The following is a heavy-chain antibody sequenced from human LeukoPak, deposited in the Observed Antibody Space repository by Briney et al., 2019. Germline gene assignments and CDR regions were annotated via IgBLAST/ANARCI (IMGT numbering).Heavy chain of an antibody. CDR3: ARANYNWNTLDY. V-gene: IGHV3-48*03. J-gene: IGHJ4*02. D-gene: IGHD1/OR15-1a*01. Sequence: PGGSLRLSCAASGFTFSNAWMNWVRQAPGKGLEWVSYISSSGSTIYYADSVKGRFTISRDNAKNSLYLQMNSLRAEDTAVYYCARANYNWNTLDYWGQGTLVTVSS. CDR1: GFTFSNAW. CDR2: ISSSGSTI.